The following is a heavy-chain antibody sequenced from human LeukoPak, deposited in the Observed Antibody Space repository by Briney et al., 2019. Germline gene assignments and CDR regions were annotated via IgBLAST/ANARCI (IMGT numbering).Heavy chain of an antibody. Sequence: SETLSLTCTVSGGSISSYYWSWIRQPPGKGLEWIGYIYYSGSTNYNPSLKSRVTISVDTSKNQFSLKLSSMTAADTAVYYCATGYCSGGSCLFDYWGQGTLVTVSS. J-gene: IGHJ4*02. CDR3: ATGYCSGGSCLFDY. V-gene: IGHV4-59*01. D-gene: IGHD2-15*01. CDR1: GGSISSYY. CDR2: IYYSGST.